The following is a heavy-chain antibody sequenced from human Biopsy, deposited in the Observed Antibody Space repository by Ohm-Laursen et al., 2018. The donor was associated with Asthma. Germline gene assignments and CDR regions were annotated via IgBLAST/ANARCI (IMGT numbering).Heavy chain of an antibody. J-gene: IGHJ4*02. CDR2: MYHSESP. V-gene: IGHV4-39*01. CDR1: GGSITSSSYY. CDR3: VRHQYSSSWSTFDY. Sequence: SETLSLTCTVSGGSITSSSYYWGWIRQPPGKGMEWIGSMYHSESPYYHPSLKSRATISVDTSKNQLSLKMSSVTAADTAVYFCVRHQYSSSWSTFDYWGQGALVTVSS. D-gene: IGHD3-22*01.